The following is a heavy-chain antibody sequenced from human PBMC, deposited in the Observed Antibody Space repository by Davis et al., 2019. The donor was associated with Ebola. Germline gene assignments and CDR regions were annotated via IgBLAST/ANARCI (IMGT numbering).Heavy chain of an antibody. D-gene: IGHD2-15*01. Sequence: PSETLSLTCTVSGGSISSGGYYWSWIRQHPGKGLEWIGYIYYSGSTYYNPSLKSRVTISVDTSKNQFSLKLSSVTAADTAVYYCARDLGCSGGSCYLSFQHWGQGTLVTVSS. CDR1: GGSISSGGYY. CDR2: IYYSGST. CDR3: ARDLGCSGGSCYLSFQH. J-gene: IGHJ1*01. V-gene: IGHV4-31*03.